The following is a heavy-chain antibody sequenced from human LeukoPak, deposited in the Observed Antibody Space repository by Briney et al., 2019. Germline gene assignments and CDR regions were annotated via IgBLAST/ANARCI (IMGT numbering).Heavy chain of an antibody. D-gene: IGHD3-22*01. CDR1: GDSVSSNSTA. CDR3: VRGLAVVCLNY. Sequence: SQTLSLTWTISGDSVSSNSTAWNWIRQCQSRGLEWLGRTYYRSKWYNDYAVSVKSRITINSDTSKNQVSLQLNCVTPEDTAMYCCVRGLAVVCLNYWGQGTLVTVSS. V-gene: IGHV6-1*01. CDR2: TYYRSKWYN. J-gene: IGHJ4*02.